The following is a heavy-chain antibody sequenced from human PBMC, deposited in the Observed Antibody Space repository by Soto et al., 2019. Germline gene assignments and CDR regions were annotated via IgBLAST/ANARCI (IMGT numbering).Heavy chain of an antibody. D-gene: IGHD2-15*01. CDR1: GYSSTCHW. Sequence: EPLQTRFKGVGYSSTCHWIRRVRQIPGKGLEWMGIIYPGDSDTRYSPSFQGQVTISADKSINTAYLQWSRLKASDTAMYYCARSPTRQLVHPAYFDNWGEGTLVTVSS. CDR3: ARSPTRQLVHPAYFDN. J-gene: IGHJ4*02. V-gene: IGHV5-51*01. CDR2: IYPGDSDT.